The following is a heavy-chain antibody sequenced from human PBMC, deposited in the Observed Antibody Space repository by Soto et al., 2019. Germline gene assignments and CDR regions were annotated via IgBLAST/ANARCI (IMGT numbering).Heavy chain of an antibody. CDR2: IWYDGSDK. D-gene: IGHD3-16*01. Sequence: SLRLSCAASGFTFSGFGMHWVRQAPGKGLEWVAIIWYDGSDKYYADSVRGRFTISRDNSKNTLSLQMNSLRAEDTAVYHCAFGNLSYYFDYWGQGTPVTVS. CDR3: AFGNLSYYFDY. CDR1: GFTFSGFG. V-gene: IGHV3-33*01. J-gene: IGHJ4*02.